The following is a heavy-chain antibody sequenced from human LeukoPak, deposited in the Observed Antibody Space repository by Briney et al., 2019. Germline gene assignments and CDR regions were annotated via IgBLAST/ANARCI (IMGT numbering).Heavy chain of an antibody. D-gene: IGHD2-15*01. J-gene: IGHJ4*02. CDR1: GGTFSSCA. V-gene: IGHV1-69*04. CDR2: IIPILGIA. CDR3: ARGHCSGGSCYPGDY. Sequence: ASVKVSCKASGGTFSSCAISWVRQAPGQGLEWMGRIIPILGIANYAQKFQGRVTITADKSTSTAYVELSSLRSEDTAVYYCARGHCSGGSCYPGDYWGQGTLVTVSS.